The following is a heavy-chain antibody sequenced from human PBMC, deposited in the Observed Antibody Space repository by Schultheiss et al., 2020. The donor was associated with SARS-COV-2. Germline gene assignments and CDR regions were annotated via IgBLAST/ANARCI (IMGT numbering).Heavy chain of an antibody. CDR1: GYTFTGYY. D-gene: IGHD3-22*01. V-gene: IGHV1-8*02. CDR2: INPNSGNT. CDR3: ARAGYFYDSSGYYYFDY. Sequence: ASVKVSCKASGYTFTGYYMHWVRQAPGQGLEWMGWINPNSGNTGYAQKFQGRVTMTRNTSISTAYMELRSLRSDDTAVYYCARAGYFYDSSGYYYFDYWGQGTLVTVSS. J-gene: IGHJ4*02.